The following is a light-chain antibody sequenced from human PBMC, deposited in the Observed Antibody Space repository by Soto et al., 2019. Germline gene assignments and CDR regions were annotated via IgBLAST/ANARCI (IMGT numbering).Light chain of an antibody. CDR1: QSVSSN. Sequence: EVVMTQSPATLSASPGERATLSCRASQSVSSNLAWYQQKPGQAPRLLIYGASTRASGIPTRFSGSGSGTQFTLTISGLQSEDFAVYYCQQYKNWPPCTFGQGTKVDIK. CDR2: GAS. J-gene: IGKJ1*01. V-gene: IGKV3-15*01. CDR3: QQYKNWPPCT.